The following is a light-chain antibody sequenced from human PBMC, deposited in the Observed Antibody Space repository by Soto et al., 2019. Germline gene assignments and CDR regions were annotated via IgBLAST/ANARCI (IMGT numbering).Light chain of an antibody. J-gene: IGKJ2*01. CDR3: QQYASSPYT. CDR1: QSVSDDY. CDR2: GAS. V-gene: IGKV3-20*01. Sequence: EIVLTQSPGTLSLSPGERATLSCRASQSVSDDYLAWYKQKPGQAPRLLIYGASNRATGIPDRFSGSGSGTDFTLSIIRLEPEDFAVYSCQQYASSPYTFGQGTKLEI.